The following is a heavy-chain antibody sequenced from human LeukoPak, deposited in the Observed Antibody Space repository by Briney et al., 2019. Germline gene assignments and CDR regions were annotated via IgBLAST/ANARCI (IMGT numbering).Heavy chain of an antibody. CDR2: INQDGSET. J-gene: IGHJ6*02. D-gene: IGHD1-26*01. V-gene: IGHV3-7*03. CDR3: AKDSGSYYYYGMDV. Sequence: GGSLRLSCAASGFTFSTYWMSWVRQAPGKGLEWVTNINQDGSETYSVDSVKGRFTIPRDNAKNSLYLQMNSLRAEDTALYYCAKDSGSYYYYGMDVWGQGTTVTVS. CDR1: GFTFSTYW.